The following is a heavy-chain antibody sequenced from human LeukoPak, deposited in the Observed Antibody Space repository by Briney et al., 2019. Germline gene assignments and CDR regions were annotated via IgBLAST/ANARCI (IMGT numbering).Heavy chain of an antibody. V-gene: IGHV4-34*01. CDR2: INHSGSA. J-gene: IGHJ5*02. CDR1: GGSFSGDY. D-gene: IGHD2-8*02. Sequence: SETLSLTCAVYGGSFSGDYWSWVRQPPGKGLEWIGEINHSGSASYNPSLKSRVTISIDTSKNQFSLKLSSVTAADTAVYYCVSTGAAAGAWFDPWGQGTLVTVSS. CDR3: VSTGAAAGAWFDP.